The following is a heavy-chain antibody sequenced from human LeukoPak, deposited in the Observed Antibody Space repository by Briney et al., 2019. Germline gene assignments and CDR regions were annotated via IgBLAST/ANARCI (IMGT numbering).Heavy chain of an antibody. J-gene: IGHJ3*02. D-gene: IGHD5-12*01. CDR2: IYYSGST. V-gene: IGHV4-39*07. Sequence: SETLSLTCTVSGGSISSSSYYWGWIRQPPGKGLEWIGSIYYSGSTYYNPSLKSRVAISVDTSKNQFSLKLSSVTAADTAVYYCARVVWLRHGAFDIWGQGTMVTVSS. CDR3: ARVVWLRHGAFDI. CDR1: GGSISSSSYY.